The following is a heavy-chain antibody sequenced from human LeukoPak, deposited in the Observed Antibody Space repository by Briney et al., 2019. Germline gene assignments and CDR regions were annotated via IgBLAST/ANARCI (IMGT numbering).Heavy chain of an antibody. J-gene: IGHJ4*02. CDR3: ARPISGSWYPDY. CDR2: INWNGGST. Sequence: GGSLRLSCAASGFTFSTYGMSWVRQAPGKGLEWVSGINWNGGSTGYADSVKGRFTISRDNAKNSLYLQMNSLRAEDTGVYFCARPISGSWYPDYWGQGTLVTVSS. D-gene: IGHD6-13*01. CDR1: GFTFSTYG. V-gene: IGHV3-20*04.